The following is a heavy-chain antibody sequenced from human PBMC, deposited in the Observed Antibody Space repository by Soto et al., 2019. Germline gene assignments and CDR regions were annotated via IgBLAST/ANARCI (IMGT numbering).Heavy chain of an antibody. Sequence: GGSLRLSCAASGFTFSSYSMNWVRQAPGKGLEWVSSISSSSSYIYYADSVKGRFTISRDNAKNSLYLQMNSLRAEDTAVYYCARVYSTGYYDGPFDYWGQGTLVTVS. CDR1: GFTFSSYS. J-gene: IGHJ4*02. CDR2: ISSSSSYI. D-gene: IGHD3-22*01. V-gene: IGHV3-21*01. CDR3: ARVYSTGYYDGPFDY.